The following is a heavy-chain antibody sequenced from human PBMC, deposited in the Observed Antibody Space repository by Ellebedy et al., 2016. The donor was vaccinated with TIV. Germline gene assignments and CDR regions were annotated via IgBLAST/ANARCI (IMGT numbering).Heavy chain of an antibody. Sequence: GGSLRLSCVVSGFGVSANYLSWVRQAPGKGLEWVSIIYSAGTTYHADSVKGRFTISRDTSKNMVYLQMNSLRAEDTAVYYCARVDRGLAFDYWGRGTLVTVSS. J-gene: IGHJ4*02. V-gene: IGHV3-53*01. CDR3: ARVDRGLAFDY. CDR1: GFGVSANY. CDR2: IYSAGTT. D-gene: IGHD3-22*01.